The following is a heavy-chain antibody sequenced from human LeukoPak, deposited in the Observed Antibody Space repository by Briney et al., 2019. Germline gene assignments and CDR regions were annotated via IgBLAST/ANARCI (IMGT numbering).Heavy chain of an antibody. Sequence: SGPTLVKPTQPLTLTCTFSGFSLSTHGVGVGWIRQPPGKALEWLALIYWNDDKRYSPSLESRLTITKDTSKNQEVLTMTNMDPVDTATYFCAKRQIWFLFDYWGQGTLVTVSS. V-gene: IGHV2-5*01. J-gene: IGHJ4*02. CDR3: AKRQIWFLFDY. CDR1: GFSLSTHGVG. CDR2: IYWNDDK. D-gene: IGHD3/OR15-3a*01.